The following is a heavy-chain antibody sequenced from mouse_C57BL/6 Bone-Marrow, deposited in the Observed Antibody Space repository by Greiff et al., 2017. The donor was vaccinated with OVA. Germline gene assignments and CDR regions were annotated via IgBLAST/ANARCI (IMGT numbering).Heavy chain of an antibody. CDR2: IYPRSGNT. J-gene: IGHJ3*01. V-gene: IGHV1-81*01. CDR1: GYTFTSYG. D-gene: IGHD1-1*01. Sequence: VQLQQSGAELARPGASVKLSCKASGYTFTSYGISWVKQRTGQGLEWIGEIYPRSGNTYYNEKFKGKATLTADKSSSTAYMELRSLTSEDSAVYFCAREMDYYGSSLFAYWGQGTLVTVSA. CDR3: AREMDYYGSSLFAY.